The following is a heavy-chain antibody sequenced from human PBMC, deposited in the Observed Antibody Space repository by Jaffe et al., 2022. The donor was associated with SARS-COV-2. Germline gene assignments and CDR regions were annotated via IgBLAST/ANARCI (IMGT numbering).Heavy chain of an antibody. Sequence: QVQLQESGPGLVKPSETLSLTCTVSGGSISSYYWSWIRQPPGKGLEWIGYIYYSGSTNYNPSLKSRVTISVDTSKNQFSLKLSSVTAADTAVYYCARGAPSSGGSKGSFDPWGQGTLVTVSS. CDR2: IYYSGST. CDR3: ARGAPSSGGSKGSFDP. V-gene: IGHV4-59*01. CDR1: GGSISSYY. D-gene: IGHD2-15*01. J-gene: IGHJ5*02.